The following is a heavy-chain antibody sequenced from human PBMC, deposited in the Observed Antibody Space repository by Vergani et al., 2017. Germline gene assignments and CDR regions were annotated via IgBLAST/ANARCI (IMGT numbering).Heavy chain of an antibody. CDR1: GGTFSSYG. CDR3: ARLAAAGIGWFDP. Sequence: QVQLVQSGAEVKKPGSSVKVSCKASGGTFSSYGISWVRQAPGQGLEWMGGIIPILGTEKYAQKFQGRVTITADESTSTAYMELSSLRSEDTAVYYCARLAAAGIGWFDPWGQGTLVTVSS. CDR2: IIPILGTE. V-gene: IGHV1-69*01. J-gene: IGHJ5*02. D-gene: IGHD6-13*01.